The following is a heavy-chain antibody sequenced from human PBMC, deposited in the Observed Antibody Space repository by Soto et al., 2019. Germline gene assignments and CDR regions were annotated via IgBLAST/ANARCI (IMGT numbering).Heavy chain of an antibody. V-gene: IGHV3-23*01. Sequence: EVQLLESGGGLVQPGGSLRLSCAASGFTFSSSAMSWVRQAPGKGLEWVSAISDDGASTYYADSVRGRFTISRDNSKNTLYLHMNSLRAEDTALYYCAKVFHYYYYGMDVWGLGTTVTVSS. J-gene: IGHJ6*02. CDR1: GFTFSSSA. CDR2: ISDDGAST. CDR3: AKVFHYYYYGMDV.